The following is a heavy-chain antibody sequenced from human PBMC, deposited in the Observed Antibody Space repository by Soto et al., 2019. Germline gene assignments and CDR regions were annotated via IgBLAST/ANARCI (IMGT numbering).Heavy chain of an antibody. CDR3: ARDYDILTGLNWFDP. V-gene: IGHV1-18*01. CDR1: GYTFTSYG. Sequence: ASVKVSCKASGYTFTSYGISWVRQAPGQGLEWMGWISAYNGNTNYAQKLQGRVTMTTDTSTSTAYMELRSLRSDDTAVYYCARDYDILTGLNWFDPWGHGTLVTVSS. CDR2: ISAYNGNT. D-gene: IGHD3-9*01. J-gene: IGHJ5*02.